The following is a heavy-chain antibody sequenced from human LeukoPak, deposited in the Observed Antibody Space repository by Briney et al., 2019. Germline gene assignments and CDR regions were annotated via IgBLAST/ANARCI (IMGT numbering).Heavy chain of an antibody. D-gene: IGHD5-24*01. V-gene: IGHV4-39*01. J-gene: IGHJ4*02. CDR2: VYCDGTS. Sequence: SETLSLTCTVSGGSINSHSYYWGWIRQPPGKELEWIGSVYCDGTSYSNPSLKSRAAVFVDTSRDQFSLDLSFVTAADTALYYCVRHISTNTGYFDSCGPGILVSVSS. CDR1: GGSINSHSYY. CDR3: VRHISTNTGYFDS.